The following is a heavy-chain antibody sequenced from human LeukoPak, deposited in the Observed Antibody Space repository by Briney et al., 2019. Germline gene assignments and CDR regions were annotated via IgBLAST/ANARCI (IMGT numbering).Heavy chain of an antibody. Sequence: GGSLRLSCAASGFTFSSYGMTWVRQAPGKGLEWVSGISGSGGSIYYADSVKGRFTISRDNAKNSLYLQMNSLRAEDTAVYYCASPYYYDSSGFFQHWGQGTLVTVSS. V-gene: IGHV3-23*01. CDR1: GFTFSSYG. J-gene: IGHJ1*01. CDR2: ISGSGGSI. D-gene: IGHD3-22*01. CDR3: ASPYYYDSSGFFQH.